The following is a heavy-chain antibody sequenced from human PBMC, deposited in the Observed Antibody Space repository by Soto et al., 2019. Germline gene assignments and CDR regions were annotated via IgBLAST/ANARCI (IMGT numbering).Heavy chain of an antibody. J-gene: IGHJ5*02. D-gene: IGHD2-15*01. V-gene: IGHV3-74*01. CDR2: INSDGSST. CDR1: GFTFSSYW. Sequence: GGSLRLSCAASGFTFSSYWMHWVRQAPGKGLVWVSRINSDGSSTSYADSVKGRFTISRDNAKNTLYLQMNSLRAEDTAVYYCAREFCSGGNCYTYYFDPWGQGIPVTVSS. CDR3: AREFCSGGNCYTYYFDP.